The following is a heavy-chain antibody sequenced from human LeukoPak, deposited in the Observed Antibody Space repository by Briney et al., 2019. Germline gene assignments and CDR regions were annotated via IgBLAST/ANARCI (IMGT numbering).Heavy chain of an antibody. CDR3: ARDPSGYFNY. Sequence: SETLSLTCTVSGGSFSSGNYYWSRIRQPPGKGLEWIGYIYNSGSTNYNPSLKSRVTISVDTSKNQFSLKLSSMTAADTAVYYCARDPSGYFNYWGQGTLATVSS. V-gene: IGHV4-61*01. D-gene: IGHD3-22*01. CDR1: GGSFSSGNYY. J-gene: IGHJ4*02. CDR2: IYNSGST.